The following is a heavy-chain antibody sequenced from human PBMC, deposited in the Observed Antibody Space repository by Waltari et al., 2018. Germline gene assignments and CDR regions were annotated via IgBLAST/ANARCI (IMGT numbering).Heavy chain of an antibody. CDR3: ARRGAAAGTRDFQH. V-gene: IGHV3-21*01. Sequence: EVQLVESGGGLVKPGGSLRLSCAASGFTFSSYSMNWVRQAPGKGLEWVSSISSSSSYIYYADYVKGRFTISRDNAKNSLYLQMNSLRAEDTAVYYCARRGAAAGTRDFQHWGQGTLVTVSS. D-gene: IGHD6-13*01. CDR1: GFTFSSYS. CDR2: ISSSSSYI. J-gene: IGHJ1*01.